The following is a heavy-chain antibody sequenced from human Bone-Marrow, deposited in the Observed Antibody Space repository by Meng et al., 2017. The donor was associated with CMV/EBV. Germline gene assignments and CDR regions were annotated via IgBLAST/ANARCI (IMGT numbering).Heavy chain of an antibody. D-gene: IGHD2-2*01. J-gene: IGHJ5*02. CDR2: ISYDGSNK. V-gene: IGHV3-30*04. CDR1: GFTFSSYA. Sequence: GESLKISCAASGFTFSSYAMHWVRQAPGKGLEWVAVISYDGSNKYYADSVKGRFTISRDNSKNTLYLQMNSLRAEDTAVYYCAREGLVVVPAARAFDPWGQGTLVTVSS. CDR3: AREGLVVVPAARAFDP.